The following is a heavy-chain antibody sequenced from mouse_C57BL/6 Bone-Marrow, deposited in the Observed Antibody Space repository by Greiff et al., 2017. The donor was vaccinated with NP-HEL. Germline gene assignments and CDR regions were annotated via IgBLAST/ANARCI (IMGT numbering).Heavy chain of an antibody. D-gene: IGHD4-1*01. CDR2: ISNGGGST. CDR3: ARHTLGRGFAY. Sequence: VQLKQSGGGLVQPGGSLKLSCAASGFTFSDYYMYWVRQTPEKRLEWVAYISNGGGSTYYPDTVKGRFTISRDNAKNTLYLQMSRLKSEDTAMYYCARHTLGRGFAYWGQGTLVTVSA. CDR1: GFTFSDYY. V-gene: IGHV5-12*01. J-gene: IGHJ3*01.